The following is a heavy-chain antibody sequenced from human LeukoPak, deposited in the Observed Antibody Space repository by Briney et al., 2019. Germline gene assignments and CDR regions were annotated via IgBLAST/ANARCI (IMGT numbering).Heavy chain of an antibody. D-gene: IGHD4-17*01. CDR3: AKGGGIGDYAN. J-gene: IGHJ4*02. CDR2: ISGSGGSI. CDR1: GFTFSSYA. V-gene: IGHV3-23*01. Sequence: GGSLRLSCAASGFTFSSYAMSWVRQAPGKGLEWVSAISGSGGSIYYADSVKGRFTISRDNSKNTLYLQMNSLRAEDTAVYYCAKGGGIGDYANWGQGTLVTVSS.